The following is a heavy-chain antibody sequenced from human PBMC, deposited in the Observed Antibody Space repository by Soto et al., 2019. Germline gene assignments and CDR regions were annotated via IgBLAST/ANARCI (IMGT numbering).Heavy chain of an antibody. CDR1: GFTFSSYA. V-gene: IGHV3-30-3*01. CDR2: ISYDGSNK. Sequence: QVQLVESGGGVVQPGRSPRLSCAASGFTFSSYAMHWVRQAPGKGLEWVAVISYDGSNKYYADSVKGRFTISRDNSKNTLYLQMNSLRAEDTAVYYCARDTRNVFDYWGQGTLVTVSS. CDR3: ARDTRNVFDY. J-gene: IGHJ4*02.